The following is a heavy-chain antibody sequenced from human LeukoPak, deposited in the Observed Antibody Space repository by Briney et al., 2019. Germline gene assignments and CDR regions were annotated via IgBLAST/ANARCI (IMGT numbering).Heavy chain of an antibody. V-gene: IGHV4-59*01. CDR3: ARRSYYYYGMDV. J-gene: IGHJ6*02. Sequence: SETLSLTCTVSGGSISSYYWSWIRQPPGKGLEWIGYIYYSGSTNYNPSLKSRVTISVDTSKNQFSLKLSSVTAADTAVYYCARRSYYYYGMDVRGQGTTVTVSS. CDR1: GGSISSYY. CDR2: IYYSGST.